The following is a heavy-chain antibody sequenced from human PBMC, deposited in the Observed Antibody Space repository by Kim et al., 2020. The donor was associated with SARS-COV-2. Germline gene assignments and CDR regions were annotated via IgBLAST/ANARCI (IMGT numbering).Heavy chain of an antibody. V-gene: IGHV5-51*01. CDR3: ARREYDDFWSGRYFDY. Sequence: FQGQVTISADKSISTAYLQWSSLKASDTAMYYCARREYDDFWSGRYFDYWGQGTLVTVSS. J-gene: IGHJ4*02. D-gene: IGHD3-3*01.